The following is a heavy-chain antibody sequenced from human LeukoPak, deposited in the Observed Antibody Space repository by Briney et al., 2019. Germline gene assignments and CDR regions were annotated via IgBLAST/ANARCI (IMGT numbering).Heavy chain of an antibody. J-gene: IGHJ4*02. V-gene: IGHV3-30*18. Sequence: PGRSLRLSCAASGFTLSSYGMHWVRQAPGKGLEWVAVISYDGSNKYYADSVKGRFTISRDNSKNTLYLQMNSLRAEDTAVYYCAKDFGYYDFWSGPLDYWGQGTLVTVSS. CDR2: ISYDGSNK. CDR3: AKDFGYYDFWSGPLDY. CDR1: GFTLSSYG. D-gene: IGHD3-3*01.